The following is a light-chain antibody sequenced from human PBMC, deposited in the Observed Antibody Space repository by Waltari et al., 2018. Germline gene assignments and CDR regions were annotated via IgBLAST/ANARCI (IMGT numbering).Light chain of an antibody. J-gene: IGLJ2*01. CDR2: YDS. CDR1: NIEVQS. CDR3: KVWDRNTDHAV. Sequence: SYELTQPPSVSVAPGKTATITCGGDNIEVQSVHWYQQKPGQAPILVMHYDSDRPSGIPERFSGSNSGDTATLASGRGEGGDEADYYCKVWDRNTDHAVCDGETKLTVL. V-gene: IGLV3-21*04.